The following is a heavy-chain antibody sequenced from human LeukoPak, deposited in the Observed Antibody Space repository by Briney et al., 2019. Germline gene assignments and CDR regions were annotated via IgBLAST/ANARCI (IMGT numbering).Heavy chain of an antibody. J-gene: IGHJ4*02. V-gene: IGHV3-15*01. CDR1: GFSFSNAW. CDR3: AQHDYGDY. Sequence: GGSLRLSCAASGFSFSNAWMTWVRQAPGKGLEWVGRIKSKIHGGTTDYAAPVKGRFTISRDDSKNTIYLQINSLKTEDTAVYYCAQHDYGDYWGQGTLVTVSS. CDR2: IKSKIHGGTT.